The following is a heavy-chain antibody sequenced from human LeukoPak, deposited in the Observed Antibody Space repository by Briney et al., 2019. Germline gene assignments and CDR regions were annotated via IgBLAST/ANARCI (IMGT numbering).Heavy chain of an antibody. CDR3: ARDGHYFAMDV. J-gene: IGHJ6*02. CDR1: GFTFNYYW. Sequence: GGSLRLSCAASGFTFNYYWVSWVRQTPGKGLEWLANIKPDGSEKYYVDSVRGRFTISRDNAKSSVHLQMNGLRAEDTAIYYCARDGHYFAMDVWGQGTTVTVSS. CDR2: IKPDGSEK. V-gene: IGHV3-7*03.